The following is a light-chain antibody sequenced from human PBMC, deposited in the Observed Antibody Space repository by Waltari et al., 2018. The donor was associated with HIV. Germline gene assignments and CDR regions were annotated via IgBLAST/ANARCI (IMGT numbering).Light chain of an antibody. Sequence: QPVLTQPPSVSAAPGQKVTISCSGSSSDIGSYSVSWYQQFPGTAPRRLIFDTYKRPPGIPDRFSASKSGTSATLDITGLQTGDEADYYCATWDNSLSIGVFGGGTKLTVL. CDR1: SSDIGSYS. J-gene: IGLJ3*02. CDR2: DTY. V-gene: IGLV1-51*01. CDR3: ATWDNSLSIGV.